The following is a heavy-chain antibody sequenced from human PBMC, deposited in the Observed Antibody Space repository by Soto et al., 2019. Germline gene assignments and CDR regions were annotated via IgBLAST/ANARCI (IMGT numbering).Heavy chain of an antibody. CDR2: IYPGDSDT. V-gene: IGHV5-51*01. J-gene: IGHJ3*02. D-gene: IGHD3-22*01. CDR1: GYSFTSYW. CDR3: ARAHSSGYYPSAFDI. Sequence: ESLKISCKGSGYSFTSYWIGWVRQMPGKGLEWMGIIYPGDSDTRYSPSFQGQVTISADKSISTAYLQWSSLKASDTAMYYCARAHSSGYYPSAFDIWGQGTMVTVSS.